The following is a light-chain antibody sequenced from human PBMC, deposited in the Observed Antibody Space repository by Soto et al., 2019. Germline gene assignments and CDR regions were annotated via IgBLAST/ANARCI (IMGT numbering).Light chain of an antibody. V-gene: IGKV4-1*01. CDR3: QQYYSAPLT. Sequence: DIVMTQSPDSLAVSLGERATINCKSSQSVLYSSNNKNYLAWYQQKPGQPPELLIYWASTRESGVPGRFSGSGSGTDFTLTISSLQAEDVAVYYCQQYYSAPLTFGGGTKVDIK. J-gene: IGKJ4*01. CDR2: WAS. CDR1: QSVLYSSNNKNY.